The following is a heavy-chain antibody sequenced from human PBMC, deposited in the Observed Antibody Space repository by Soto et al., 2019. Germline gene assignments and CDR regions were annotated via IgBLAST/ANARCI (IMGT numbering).Heavy chain of an antibody. CDR2: INHSGST. Sequence: SETLSLTCAVYGGSFSGYYWSWIRQPPGKGLEWIGEINHSGSTNYNPSLKSRVTISVDTSKNQFSLKLSSVTAADTAVYYCAREGADYGDYGGVWYFDYWGQGTLVTVSS. V-gene: IGHV4-34*01. D-gene: IGHD4-17*01. J-gene: IGHJ4*02. CDR1: GGSFSGYY. CDR3: AREGADYGDYGGVWYFDY.